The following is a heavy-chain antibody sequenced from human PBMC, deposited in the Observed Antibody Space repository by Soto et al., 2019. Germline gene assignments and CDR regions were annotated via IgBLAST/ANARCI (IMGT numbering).Heavy chain of an antibody. CDR3: AKDLVDTATAGVFDY. J-gene: IGHJ4*02. Sequence: QVQLVESGGGVVQPGRSLRLSCAASGFTFSSYGMHWVRQAPGKGLEWVAVISYDGSNKYYADSVKGRFTISRDNSKNTLDLQMNSLRAEDTAVYYCAKDLVDTATAGVFDYWGQGTLVTVSS. D-gene: IGHD5-18*01. V-gene: IGHV3-30*18. CDR2: ISYDGSNK. CDR1: GFTFSSYG.